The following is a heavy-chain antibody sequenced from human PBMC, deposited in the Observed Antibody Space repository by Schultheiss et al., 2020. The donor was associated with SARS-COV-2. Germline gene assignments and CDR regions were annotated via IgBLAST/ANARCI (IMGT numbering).Heavy chain of an antibody. CDR3: ARDQTEYYYYGMDV. CDR1: GYTFTSYD. Sequence: GESLKISCKASGYTFTSYDINWVRQATGQGLEWMGWMNPNSGNTGYAQKFQGRVTMTRNTSISTAYMELSSLRSDDTAVYYCARDQTEYYYYGMDVWGQGTTVTVSS. J-gene: IGHJ6*02. CDR2: MNPNSGNT. V-gene: IGHV1-8*01.